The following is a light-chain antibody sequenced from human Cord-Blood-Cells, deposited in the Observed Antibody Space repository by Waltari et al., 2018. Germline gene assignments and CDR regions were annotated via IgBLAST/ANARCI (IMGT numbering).Light chain of an antibody. V-gene: IGKV3-15*01. CDR2: GAS. J-gene: IGKJ1*01. CDR3: QQYNNWPQT. Sequence: EIAMTQSPPTLSVSPGERATLACRASQSVSSNLAWYQQKPGQAPRLLIYGASTRATGIPARFSGSGSGTEFTLTISSLQSEDFAVYYCQQYNNWPQTFGQGTKVEIK. CDR1: QSVSSN.